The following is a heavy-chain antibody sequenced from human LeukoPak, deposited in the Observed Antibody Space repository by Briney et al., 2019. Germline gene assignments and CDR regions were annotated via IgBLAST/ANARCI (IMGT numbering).Heavy chain of an antibody. CDR3: AKGGGAISWDDASYYFDY. CDR1: GFTFSSYG. J-gene: IGHJ4*02. V-gene: IGHV3-30*18. D-gene: IGHD3-9*01. CDR2: ISYDGSNK. Sequence: PGGSLRLSCAASGFTFSSYGMHWVRQAPGKGLEWVAVISYDGSNKYYADSVKGRFTISRDNSKNTLYLQMNSLRAEDTAVYYCAKGGGAISWDDASYYFDYWGQGTLVTVSS.